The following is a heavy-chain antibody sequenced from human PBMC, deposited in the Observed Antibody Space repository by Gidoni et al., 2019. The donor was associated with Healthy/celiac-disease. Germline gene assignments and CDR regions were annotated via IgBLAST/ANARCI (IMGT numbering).Heavy chain of an antibody. J-gene: IGHJ4*02. D-gene: IGHD1-26*01. CDR3: TTALLTRRGYYFDY. V-gene: IGHV3-15*01. Sequence: APVKGRFTISRDDSKNTLYLQLNSLKTEYTAMYYCTTALLTRRGYYFDYWGQGTLVTVSS.